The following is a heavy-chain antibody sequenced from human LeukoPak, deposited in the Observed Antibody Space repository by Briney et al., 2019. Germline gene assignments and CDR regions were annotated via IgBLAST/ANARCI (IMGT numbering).Heavy chain of an antibody. CDR3: ARVPAGESFDY. CDR2: IYYTGST. D-gene: IGHD3-16*01. CDR1: GGSISSSSYY. J-gene: IGHJ4*02. V-gene: IGHV4-39*07. Sequence: SETLSLTCTVSGGSISSSSYYWGWIRQPPGKGLEYFGSIYYTGSTYYNPSLQSRVSISVDTYKNQFSLKLSSVTAADTAVYYCARVPAGESFDYWGQGTLVTVSS.